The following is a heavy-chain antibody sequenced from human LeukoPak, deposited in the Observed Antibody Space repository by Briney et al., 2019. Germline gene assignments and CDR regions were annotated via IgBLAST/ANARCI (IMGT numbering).Heavy chain of an antibody. CDR1: GGTFSSYA. Sequence: SVKVSCKASGGTFSSYAIIWVREAPGQGLEWMGGIIPIFGTANYAQKFQGRVTITTDESTSTAYMELGSLRSEDTAVYYCARGPRVLRYFDWYKYYYMDVWGKGTTVTVSS. CDR3: ARGPRVLRYFDWYKYYYMDV. CDR2: IIPIFGTA. V-gene: IGHV1-69*05. D-gene: IGHD3-9*01. J-gene: IGHJ6*03.